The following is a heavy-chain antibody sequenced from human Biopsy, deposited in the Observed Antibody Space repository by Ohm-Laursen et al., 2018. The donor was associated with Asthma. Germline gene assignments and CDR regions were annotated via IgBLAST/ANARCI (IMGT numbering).Heavy chain of an antibody. J-gene: IGHJ2*01. CDR1: GGTFSSDA. CDR3: ARDQGDFWFFDL. D-gene: IGHD3-16*01. V-gene: IGHV1-69*13. Sequence: SVKVSCKASGGTFSSDAIGWVRQAPGQGLEWMGGINPIVGTTAYAQKFQGRVTITADEATSTAYMELSSLRSEDTAVYYCARDQGDFWFFDLWGRGSLVTVSS. CDR2: INPIVGTT.